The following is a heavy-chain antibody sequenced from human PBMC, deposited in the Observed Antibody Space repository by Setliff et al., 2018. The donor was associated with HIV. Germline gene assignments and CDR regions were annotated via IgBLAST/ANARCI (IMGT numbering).Heavy chain of an antibody. CDR2: IYNSGRT. J-gene: IGHJ6*03. Sequence: SETLSLTCTVSGVSISSHYWSWIRQPPGKGLEWIGYIYNSGRTNYNPSLTSRVTISVDTSKNQFSLKLSSVTAADTAVYYCARVPGYSSGTSYMDVWGKGTTVTVSS. V-gene: IGHV4-59*11. CDR1: GVSISSHY. D-gene: IGHD6-19*01. CDR3: ARVPGYSSGTSYMDV.